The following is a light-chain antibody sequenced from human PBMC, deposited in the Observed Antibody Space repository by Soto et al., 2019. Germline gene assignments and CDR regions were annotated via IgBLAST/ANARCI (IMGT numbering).Light chain of an antibody. CDR1: QSVSSY. V-gene: IGKV3-11*01. CDR3: QQRSNWIT. Sequence: EIVLTQSPATLSLSPGERATLSCRASQSVSSYLAWYQQTPGQAPRLLIYDASNRATGIPARFSGSGSGTDFTLTISSLAPEDFAVYYCQQRSNWITFGQGTRLEIK. CDR2: DAS. J-gene: IGKJ5*01.